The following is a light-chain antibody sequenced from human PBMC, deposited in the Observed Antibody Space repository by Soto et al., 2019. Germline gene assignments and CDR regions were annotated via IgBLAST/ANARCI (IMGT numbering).Light chain of an antibody. CDR2: AAS. J-gene: IGKJ4*01. CDR1: QGISSY. V-gene: IGKV1-8*01. Sequence: IRMTQSPSSFSASTGDRVTITCRASQGISSYLAWYQQKPGQAPKLLIYAASTLQSGVPSRFSGSGSGTDFTLTISCLQSEDFATYYCQQYYSYPLTFGGGTKVEIK. CDR3: QQYYSYPLT.